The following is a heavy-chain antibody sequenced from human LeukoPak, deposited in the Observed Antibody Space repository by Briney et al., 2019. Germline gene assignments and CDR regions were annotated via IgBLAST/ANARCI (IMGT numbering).Heavy chain of an antibody. D-gene: IGHD4-17*01. V-gene: IGHV4-39*01. CDR1: GGSISSSSYY. Sequence: PSETLSLTCTVSGGSISSSSYYWGWIRQPPGKGLEWIGSIYYSGSTYYNPSLKSRVTISVDTSKNQFSLKLSSVTAADTAVYYCARHFGDTTVRGRSYNWFDPWGQGTLVTVSS. CDR2: IYYSGST. CDR3: ARHFGDTTVRGRSYNWFDP. J-gene: IGHJ5*02.